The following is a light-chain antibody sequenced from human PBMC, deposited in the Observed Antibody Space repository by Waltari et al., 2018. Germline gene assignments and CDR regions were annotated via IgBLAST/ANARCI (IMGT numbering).Light chain of an antibody. CDR2: DVS. J-gene: IGLJ2*01. V-gene: IGLV2-14*03. Sequence: PGKAPKLIIYDVSKGPSASSNRFSGSKSGNTASLVISGLHPDDEAVYYCASYTTTTTAVFGGGTRVTV. CDR3: ASYTTTTTAV.